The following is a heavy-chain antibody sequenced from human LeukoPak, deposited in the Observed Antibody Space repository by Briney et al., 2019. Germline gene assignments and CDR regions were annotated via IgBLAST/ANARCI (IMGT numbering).Heavy chain of an antibody. D-gene: IGHD6-13*01. CDR3: AKGGSSSWYTESWFDP. CDR2: ISGSGGST. V-gene: IGHV3-23*01. J-gene: IGHJ5*02. Sequence: GGSLRLSCAASGFTFSSYAMSWVRQAPGKGLEWVSAISGSGGSTYYADSVKGRFTISTDNSKNTLYLQMNSLRAEDTAVYYCAKGGSSSWYTESWFDPWGQGTLVTVSS. CDR1: GFTFSSYA.